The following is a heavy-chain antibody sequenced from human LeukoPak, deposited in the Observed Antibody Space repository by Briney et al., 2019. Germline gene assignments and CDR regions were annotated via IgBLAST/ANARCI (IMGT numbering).Heavy chain of an antibody. Sequence: SETLSLTCSVSGASVSDGNYYWSWIRQPPGKGLEWIGYMFYSESTKYNPSLKSRVTISVDTSKNQFSLKLSSVTAADTAVYYCAGGRVWLAFDSWGQGTLLTVSS. J-gene: IGHJ4*02. CDR1: GASVSDGNYY. CDR2: MFYSEST. CDR3: AGGRVWLAFDS. V-gene: IGHV4-61*01. D-gene: IGHD5-18*01.